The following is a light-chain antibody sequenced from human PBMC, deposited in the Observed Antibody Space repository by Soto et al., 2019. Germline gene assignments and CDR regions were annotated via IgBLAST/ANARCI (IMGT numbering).Light chain of an antibody. J-gene: IGKJ2*01. CDR3: QQYDIWPPYT. CDR1: QNIRSS. V-gene: IGKV3-15*01. Sequence: EVVMTQSPASLSASPGERVTLCFSASQNIRSSLAWYQQRPGQAPRLLIYDASTRATGIPPRFSGGGSGTEFTVTISSLQSEDFAIYYCQQYDIWPPYTFGQGTKVDIK. CDR2: DAS.